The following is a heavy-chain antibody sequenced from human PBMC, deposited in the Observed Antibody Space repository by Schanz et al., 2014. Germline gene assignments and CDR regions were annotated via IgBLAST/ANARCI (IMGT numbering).Heavy chain of an antibody. V-gene: IGHV3-15*01. J-gene: IGHJ5*02. CDR1: TSIFNHAW. Sequence: EVQLVESGGGLVKPGGSLRLSCAASTSIFNHAWMSWVRQAPGKGLEWLGHIKSKTDGETTDYAAPVKGRFSISRDDSQSTLYLQMNSLKIKDTAVYYCATASSPVREAGAGSSFHLWGQGTLVTVSP. CDR2: IKSKTDGETT. D-gene: IGHD6-13*01. CDR3: ATASSPVREAGAGSSFHL.